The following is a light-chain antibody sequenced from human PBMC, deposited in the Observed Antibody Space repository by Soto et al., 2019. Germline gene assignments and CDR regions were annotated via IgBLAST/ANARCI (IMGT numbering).Light chain of an antibody. CDR2: EAS. CDR3: QQYNSYPLT. Sequence: DIQMTQSPSTLPASVGDRVTITCRASQSISSWLAWYQQKPGKAPKLLMYEASTLDGGVPSRFSGSGYGTDFTLTISSLQPDDRATYYCQQYNSYPLTFGGGTKVEIK. J-gene: IGKJ4*01. CDR1: QSISSW. V-gene: IGKV1-5*03.